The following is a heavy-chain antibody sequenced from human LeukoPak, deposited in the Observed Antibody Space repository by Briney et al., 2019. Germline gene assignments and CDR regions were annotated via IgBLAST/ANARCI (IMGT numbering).Heavy chain of an antibody. Sequence: PGGSLRLSCAASGFTFSSYGMSWVRQAPGKGLEWVSAISGSGGSTYYADSVKGRFTISRDNSKNTLYLQMNSLRAEDTAVYYCAKDGPPRGYDILTGYYSRYFDLWGRGTLVTVSS. V-gene: IGHV3-23*01. CDR1: GFTFSSYG. CDR2: ISGSGGST. J-gene: IGHJ2*01. D-gene: IGHD3-9*01. CDR3: AKDGPPRGYDILTGYYSRYFDL.